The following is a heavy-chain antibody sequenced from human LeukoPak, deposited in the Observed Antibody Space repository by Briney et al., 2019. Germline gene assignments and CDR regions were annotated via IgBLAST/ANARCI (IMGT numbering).Heavy chain of an antibody. D-gene: IGHD5-18*01. Sequence: SETLSLTCTVSGGSISSYYWSWIRLPPGKGLEWVGYIYYTGATYYNPSLKSRVTISLDTSKNQFSLKLSSVTAADAAVYYCARAGYSYGTGYYFDYWGRGALVTVSS. J-gene: IGHJ4*02. CDR2: IYYTGAT. CDR3: ARAGYSYGTGYYFDY. V-gene: IGHV4-59*01. CDR1: GGSISSYY.